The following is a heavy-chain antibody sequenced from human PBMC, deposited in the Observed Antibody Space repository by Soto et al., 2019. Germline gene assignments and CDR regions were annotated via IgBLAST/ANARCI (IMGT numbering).Heavy chain of an antibody. CDR3: ARDKITGLFDY. D-gene: IGHD2-8*02. CDR1: GSSISSSNW. J-gene: IGHJ4*02. V-gene: IGHV4-4*02. CDR2: IHHDGST. Sequence: PSETLSLTCAVSGSSISSSNWWSWVRQPPGEGLEWIGEIHHDGSTNYNPSLKSRVTISVDKSKNQFSLKLTSVTAADTAVYYCARDKITGLFDYWGQGTLVTVSS.